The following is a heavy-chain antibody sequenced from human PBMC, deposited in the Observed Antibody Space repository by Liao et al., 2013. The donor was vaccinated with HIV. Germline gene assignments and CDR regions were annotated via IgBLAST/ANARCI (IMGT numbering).Heavy chain of an antibody. CDR3: ARVPTAKCPDY. Sequence: QVQLQESGPGVVKPSQTLSLTCTVSGGSISSGDSYWAWIRQPPGKGLEFIGYIFHSGSAHYIPSLKSRATISVDTSKNQVYLRLTSVTATDTAIYFCARVPTAKCPDYWGQGTLVTVSS. J-gene: IGHJ4*02. D-gene: IGHD5/OR15-5a*01. V-gene: IGHV4-30-4*08. CDR1: GGSISSGDSY. CDR2: IFHSGSA.